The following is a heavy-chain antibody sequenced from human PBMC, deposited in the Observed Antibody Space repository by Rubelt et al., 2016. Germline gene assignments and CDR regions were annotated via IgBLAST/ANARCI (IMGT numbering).Heavy chain of an antibody. J-gene: IGHJ4*02. V-gene: IGHV3-49*03. CDR3: VRDSSGYLGPLDY. CDR2: IRSNTYGEAP. Sequence: GGGLVQPGRSLRLSCTASGFTFGDCGMSWFRQAPGKGLEWVGFIRSNTYGEAPQYAASVRGRFTISRDDSKNTLYFQMNSLRAEDTAVYYCVRDSSGYLGPLDYWGQGTLVTVSS. CDR1: GFTFGDCG. D-gene: IGHD3-22*01.